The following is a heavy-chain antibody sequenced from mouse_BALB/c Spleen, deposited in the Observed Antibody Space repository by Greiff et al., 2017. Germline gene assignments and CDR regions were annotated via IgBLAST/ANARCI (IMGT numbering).Heavy chain of an antibody. CDR2: ISSGGST. J-gene: IGHJ2*01. D-gene: IGHD5-1*01. Sequence: EVMLVESGGGLVKPGGSLKLSCAASGFTFSSYAMSWVRQTPEKRLEWVASISSGGSTYYPDSVKGRFTISRDNARNILYLQMSSLRSEDTAMYYCARSPSSRTYYFDYWGQGTTRTVAA. CDR3: ARSPSSRTYYFDY. V-gene: IGHV5-6-5*01. CDR1: GFTFSSYA.